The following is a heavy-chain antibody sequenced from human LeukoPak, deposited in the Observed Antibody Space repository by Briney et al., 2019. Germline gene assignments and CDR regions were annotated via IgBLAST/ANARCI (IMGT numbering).Heavy chain of an antibody. V-gene: IGHV4-59*08. J-gene: IGHJ4*02. CDR1: GGSISNYH. CDR2: IYYSGST. CDR3: ARKDGVW. Sequence: SETLSLTCTVSGGSISNYHWSWIRQPPGKGLEWIGYIYYSGSTNYNPSLKSRVTISLDTSKNQVSLRLSSVTAADTAVYYCARKDGVWWGQGTLVTVSS.